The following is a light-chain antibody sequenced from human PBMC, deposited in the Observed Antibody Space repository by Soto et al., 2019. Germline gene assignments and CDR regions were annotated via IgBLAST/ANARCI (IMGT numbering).Light chain of an antibody. V-gene: IGKV2-28*01. CDR3: MQAIQTQRT. CDR2: LGS. J-gene: IGKJ4*01. Sequence: DIVMTQSPLSLPVTPGEPASISCRSSQSLLHSNGYNYLGWYLQRPGQSQQLLIYLGSNRASGVADRFSGRGSGTDFTLKISRVEGEDVGDYYFMQAIQTQRTFGGGTKVESK. CDR1: QSLLHSNGYNY.